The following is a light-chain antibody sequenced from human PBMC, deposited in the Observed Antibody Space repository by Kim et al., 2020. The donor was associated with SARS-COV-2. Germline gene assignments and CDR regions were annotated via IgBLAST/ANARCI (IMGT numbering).Light chain of an antibody. V-gene: IGLV2-14*03. CDR2: DVT. J-gene: IGLJ2*01. CDR3: SSYTSSSTII. Sequence: GQSITISCTGTSSDVGGYDYVCWYQQHPGKAPRLMVYDVTTRPSGVSNRFSGSKSGNTASLTISGLQPEDEADYYCSSYTSSSTIIFGGGTKVTVL. CDR1: SSDVGGYDY.